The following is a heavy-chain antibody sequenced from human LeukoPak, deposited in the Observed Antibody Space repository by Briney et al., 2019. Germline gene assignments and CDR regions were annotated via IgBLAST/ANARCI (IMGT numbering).Heavy chain of an antibody. CDR2: IYYSGST. CDR3: ARGAQWLPYAFDI. J-gene: IGHJ3*02. CDR1: GGSISSYY. Sequence: SETLSLTCTVSGGSISSYYWSWIRQPPGKGLEWIGYIYYSGSTNYNPPLKSRVTISVDTSKNQFSLKLSSVTAADTAVYYCARGAQWLPYAFDIWGQGTMVTVSS. D-gene: IGHD5-24*01. V-gene: IGHV4-59*01.